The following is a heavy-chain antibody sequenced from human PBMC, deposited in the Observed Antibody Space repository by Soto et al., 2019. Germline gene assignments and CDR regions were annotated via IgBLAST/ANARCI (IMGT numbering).Heavy chain of an antibody. Sequence: GGSLILSCAASGFTFTNYAMSWVRQAPGKGLEWVSAISGGGGATYYADSVKGRFTISRDNSKSTLYLQMNSLRAEDTAVYYCAKDYYDSRGYSLYWGQGTLVTVAS. CDR3: AKDYYDSRGYSLY. V-gene: IGHV3-23*01. CDR2: ISGGGGAT. CDR1: GFTFTNYA. J-gene: IGHJ4*02. D-gene: IGHD3-22*01.